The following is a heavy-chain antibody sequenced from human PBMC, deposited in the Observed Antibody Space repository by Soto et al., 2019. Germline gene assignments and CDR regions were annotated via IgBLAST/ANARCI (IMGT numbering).Heavy chain of an antibody. CDR3: ARGEVGATSWFDP. D-gene: IGHD1-26*01. J-gene: IGHJ5*02. CDR1: GGTFSSYT. V-gene: IGHV1-69*02. CDR2: IIPILGIA. Sequence: QVQLVQSGAEVKKPGSSVKVSCKASGGTFSSYTIIWVRQAPGQGLEWMGRIIPILGIANYAQKFQGRVTITADKSTSTAYMELSSLRSEDTAVYYCARGEVGATSWFDPWGQGTLVTVSS.